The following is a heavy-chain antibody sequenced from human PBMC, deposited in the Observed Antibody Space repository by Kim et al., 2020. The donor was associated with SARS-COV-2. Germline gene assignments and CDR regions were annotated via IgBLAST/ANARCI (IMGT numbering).Heavy chain of an antibody. D-gene: IGHD3-22*01. CDR2: ISSSSSYI. CDR3: ASDDYDDSSGYYTY. CDR1: GFTFSSYS. Sequence: GGSLRLSCAASGFTFSSYSMNWVRQAPGKGLEWVSSISSSSSYIYYADSVKGRFTISRDNAKNSLYLQMNNLRAEDTAVYYCASDDYDDSSGYYTYWGQGTLVTVSS. V-gene: IGHV3-21*01. J-gene: IGHJ4*02.